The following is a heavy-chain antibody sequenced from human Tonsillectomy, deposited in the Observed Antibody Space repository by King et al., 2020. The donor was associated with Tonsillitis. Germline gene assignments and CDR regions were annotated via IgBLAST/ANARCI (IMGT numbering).Heavy chain of an antibody. CDR2: INTNTGNP. J-gene: IGHJ4*02. V-gene: IGHV7-4-1*02. D-gene: IGHD2-21*01. Sequence: QLVQSGSELKKPGASVWVSCKASGYTITSYSIDWLRQAPGQGLEWMGWINTNTGNPTYAQGFTGRFVFSLDTSVNTAYLQISTLKAEDTAVYYCARERINCWPYYFEYWGQGALVTVSS. CDR3: ARERINCWPYYFEY. CDR1: GYTITSYS.